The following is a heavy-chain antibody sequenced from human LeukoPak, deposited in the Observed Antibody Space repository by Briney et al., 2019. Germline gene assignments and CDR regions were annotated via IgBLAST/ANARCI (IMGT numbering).Heavy chain of an antibody. CDR3: ARGAVRGVIVNWFDP. CDR2: IYHSGST. CDR1: GYSISSGYY. V-gene: IGHV4-38-2*02. Sequence: SETLSLTCTVSGYSISSGYYWGWIRQPPRKGLEWIGSIYHSGSTYYNPSLKSRVTISVDTSKNQFSLKLSSVTAADTAVYYCARGAVRGVIVNWFDPWGQGTLVTVSS. J-gene: IGHJ5*02. D-gene: IGHD3-10*01.